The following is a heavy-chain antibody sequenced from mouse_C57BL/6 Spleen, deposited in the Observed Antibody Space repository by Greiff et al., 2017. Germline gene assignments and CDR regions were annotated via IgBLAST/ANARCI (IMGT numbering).Heavy chain of an antibody. V-gene: IGHV1-50*01. CDR3: ARHYGIAMDY. J-gene: IGHJ4*01. CDR1: GYTFTSYW. Sequence: QVQLQQPGAELVKPGASVKLSCKASGYTFTSYWMQWVKQRPGQGLEWIGEIDPSDSYTNYNQKVKGKATLTVDTSSSTAYMQLSSLTSEDSAVYYCARHYGIAMDYWGQGTSVTVSS. CDR2: IDPSDSYT. D-gene: IGHD1-1*01.